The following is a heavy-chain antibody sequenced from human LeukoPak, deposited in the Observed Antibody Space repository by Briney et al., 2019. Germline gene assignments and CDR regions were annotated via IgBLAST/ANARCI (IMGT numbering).Heavy chain of an antibody. J-gene: IGHJ4*02. CDR3: ATGRIAEAGTTY. CDR1: GYTLTELS. CDR2: FDPEDGET. V-gene: IGHV1-24*01. Sequence: ASVKVSCKVSGYTLTELSMHWVRQAPGKGLEWMGGFDPEDGETIYAQKFQGRVTMTEDTSTDTAYMELSSLRSEDTAVYYCATGRIAEAGTTYWGQGTLVTVSS. D-gene: IGHD6-19*01.